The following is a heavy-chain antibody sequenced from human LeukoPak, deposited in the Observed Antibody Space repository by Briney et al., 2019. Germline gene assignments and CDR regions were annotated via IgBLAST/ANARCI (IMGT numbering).Heavy chain of an antibody. Sequence: GGSLRLSCAASGFTFTNYAMNWVRQAPGKGLEWVSTISGSGSPTFYADSVKGRFTISRDNSNNTLFLQMNSLRAEDTALYYCAKDTTLFRQLTRGGGFDFWGRGTMVAVSS. CDR3: AKDTTLFRQLTRGGGFDF. V-gene: IGHV3-23*01. CDR1: GFTFTNYA. J-gene: IGHJ3*01. D-gene: IGHD3-10*01. CDR2: ISGSGSPT.